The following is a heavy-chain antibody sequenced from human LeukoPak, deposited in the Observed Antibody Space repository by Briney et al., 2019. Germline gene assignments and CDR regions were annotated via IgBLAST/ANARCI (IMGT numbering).Heavy chain of an antibody. CDR2: INPSSGGT. V-gene: IGHV1-2*06. J-gene: IGHJ4*02. CDR1: GYTFTGYF. D-gene: IGHD6-13*01. CDR3: ARDSPGGTWYYFDY. Sequence: ASVKVSCKASGYTFTGYFIHWVRQAPGQGLEWMGRINPSSGGTNFAQDFQGRVTMTRDTSISTAYMEMSSLRSDDTAVYYCARDSPGGTWYYFDYWGQGTLVTVSS.